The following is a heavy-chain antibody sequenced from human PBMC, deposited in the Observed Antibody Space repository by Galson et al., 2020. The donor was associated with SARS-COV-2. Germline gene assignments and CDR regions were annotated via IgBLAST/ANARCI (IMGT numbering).Heavy chain of an antibody. CDR3: ARASRGVIARFFDY. V-gene: IGHV4-4*02. D-gene: IGHD2-8*01. CDR1: GVSIGSGNW. CDR2: VYHSGST. Sequence: SETLSLTCAVSGVSIGSGNWWSWVRQPPGNGLEWIGGVYHSGSTNYNPSLMSRVTISVDKSKNQFSLKLTSVTAADTAVYYCARASRGVIARFFDYWGQGALVTVSS. J-gene: IGHJ4*01.